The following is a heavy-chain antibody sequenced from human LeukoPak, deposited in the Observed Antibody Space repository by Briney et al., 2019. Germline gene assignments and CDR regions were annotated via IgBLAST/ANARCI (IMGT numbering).Heavy chain of an antibody. J-gene: IGHJ4*02. V-gene: IGHV3-7*01. D-gene: IGHD5-18*01. Sequence: GGSLRLSCAASGFTFSGYWMSWVRQTPEKGLEWVANIKQDGYEKYYVDSVKGRFTISRDNAKNSLYLQMNSLRAEDTAVYYCAGVGGYSYGYFDYWGQGTLVTVSS. CDR3: AGVGGYSYGYFDY. CDR1: GFTFSGYW. CDR2: IKQDGYEK.